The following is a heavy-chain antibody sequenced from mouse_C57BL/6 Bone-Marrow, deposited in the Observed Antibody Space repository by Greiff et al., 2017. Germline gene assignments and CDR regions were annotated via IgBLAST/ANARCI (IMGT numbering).Heavy chain of an antibody. CDR3: ARHITTVVARYFDV. CDR1: EYEFPSHD. Sequence: EVKLEESGGGLVQPGESLKLSCESNEYEFPSHDWSWSRKTPKKRLELVAAINSDGGSTYYPDTMERRFIISRDNTKKTLYLQMSSLRSEDTALYYCARHITTVVARYFDVWGTGTTVTVSS. V-gene: IGHV5-2*03. D-gene: IGHD1-1*01. CDR2: INSDGGST. J-gene: IGHJ1*03.